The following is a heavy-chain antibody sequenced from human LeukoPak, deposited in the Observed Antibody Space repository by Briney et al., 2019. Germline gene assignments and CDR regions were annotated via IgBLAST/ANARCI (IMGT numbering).Heavy chain of an antibody. CDR3: AKELAGSGFDY. CDR2: ISSNSGVI. CDR1: GFTFDDYA. V-gene: IGHV3-9*03. D-gene: IGHD6-19*01. J-gene: IGHJ4*02. Sequence: GRSLRLSCAASGFTFDDYAMHWVRQAPGKGLEWVSAISSNSGVIVYADSVKGRFTISRDNAKNSLYLQMNSLRAEDMALYYCAKELAGSGFDYWGQGTLVTVSS.